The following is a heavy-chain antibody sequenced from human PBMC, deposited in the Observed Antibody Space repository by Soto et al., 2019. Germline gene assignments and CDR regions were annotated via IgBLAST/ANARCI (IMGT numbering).Heavy chain of an antibody. CDR2: MNPNSGNT. V-gene: IGHV1-8*01. J-gene: IGHJ5*02. CDR3: VRMASSGTLNWFDP. Sequence: LRQATGQGVEWMGWMNPNSGNTGYALKFQGRVSMTRNTSMYTVYLELSSLASDDTAVYYCVRMASSGTLNWFDPWGQGTLVTVSS. D-gene: IGHD1-1*01.